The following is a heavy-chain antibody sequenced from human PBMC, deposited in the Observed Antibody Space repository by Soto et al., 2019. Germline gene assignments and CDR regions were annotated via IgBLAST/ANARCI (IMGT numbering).Heavy chain of an antibody. CDR1: GYTFIDYF. V-gene: IGHV1-2*02. D-gene: IGHD2-15*01. J-gene: IGHJ4*02. CDR3: VRGLKWRDLDY. CDR2: INHSSGET. Sequence: ASVKVSCKASGYTFIDYFIQWVRQAPGQGLAWMGWINHSSGETANAQNSQGRATITRDTSIRKACMDLITISSDDTAIYYCVRGLKWRDLDYWGQGTTVTVSA.